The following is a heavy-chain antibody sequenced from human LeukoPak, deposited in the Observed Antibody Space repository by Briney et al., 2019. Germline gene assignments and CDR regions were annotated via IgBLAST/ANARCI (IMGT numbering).Heavy chain of an antibody. CDR1: GFTFSSYV. J-gene: IGHJ6*03. D-gene: IGHD3-3*01. CDR3: AKDGDRDYDFWSGYYSYYYYYMDV. V-gene: IGHV3-30*18. CDR2: ISYDGSNK. Sequence: PGGSLRLSCAASGFTFSSYVMHWVRQAPGKGLEWVAFISYDGSNKYYADSVKGRFTISRDNSKNTLYLQMNSLRAEDTAVYYCAKDGDRDYDFWSGYYSYYYYYMDVWGKGTTVTVSS.